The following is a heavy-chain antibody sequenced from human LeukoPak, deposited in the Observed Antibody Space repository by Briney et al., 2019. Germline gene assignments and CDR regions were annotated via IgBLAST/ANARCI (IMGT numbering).Heavy chain of an antibody. J-gene: IGHJ3*02. Sequence: PGGSLRLSCAASGFIFTNYFMSWVRQAPGKGLEWVSCISSSSSYIHYADSVKGRFTISRDNAKNSLYLQMNSLRAEDTAVYYCASPSSSSDDAFDIWGQGTMVTVSS. D-gene: IGHD6-13*01. CDR3: ASPSSSSDDAFDI. V-gene: IGHV3-21*01. CDR2: ISSSSSYI. CDR1: GFIFTNYF.